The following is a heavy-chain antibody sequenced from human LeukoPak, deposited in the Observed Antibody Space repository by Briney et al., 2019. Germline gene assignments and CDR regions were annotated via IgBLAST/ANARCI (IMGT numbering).Heavy chain of an antibody. V-gene: IGHV1-8*01. J-gene: IGHJ6*02. Sequence: ASVKGSCKASGYTFTSYDINWVRQATGQGLEWMGWMNPNSGNTGYAQKFQGRVTMTRNTSISTAYMELSSLRSEDTAVYYCARGGGYSSSWSYYYYGMDVWGQGTTVTVSS. CDR3: ARGGGYSSSWSYYYYGMDV. D-gene: IGHD6-13*01. CDR1: GYTFTSYD. CDR2: MNPNSGNT.